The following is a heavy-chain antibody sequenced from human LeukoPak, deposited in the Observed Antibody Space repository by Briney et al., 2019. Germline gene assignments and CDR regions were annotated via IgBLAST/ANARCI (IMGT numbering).Heavy chain of an antibody. CDR2: IYSGGST. CDR3: ARGGFTVTTFFYYFDY. Sequence: PGGSLRLSCAASGFTVSSNYMSWVRQAPGKGLEWVSVIYSGGSTYYADSVKGRFTIFRDNSKNTLYLQMNSLRAEDTAVYYCARGGFTVTTFFYYFDYWGQGTLVTVSS. J-gene: IGHJ4*02. D-gene: IGHD4-17*01. V-gene: IGHV3-66*02. CDR1: GFTVSSNY.